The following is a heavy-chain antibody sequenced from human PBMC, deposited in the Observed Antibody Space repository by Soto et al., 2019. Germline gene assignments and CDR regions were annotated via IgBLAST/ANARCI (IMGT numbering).Heavy chain of an antibody. CDR3: AKEGTYYYGSGSLNEKTYFDY. J-gene: IGHJ4*02. D-gene: IGHD3-10*01. CDR1: GFTFSSYG. V-gene: IGHV3-30*18. Sequence: GGSLRLSCAASGFTFSSYGMHWVRQAPGKGLEWVAVISYDGSNKYYADSVKGRFTISRDNSKNTLYLQMNSLRAEDTAVYYCAKEGTYYYGSGSLNEKTYFDYWGQGTLVTVSS. CDR2: ISYDGSNK.